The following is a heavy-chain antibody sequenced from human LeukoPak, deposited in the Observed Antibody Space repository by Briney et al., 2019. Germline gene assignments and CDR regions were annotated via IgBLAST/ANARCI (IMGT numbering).Heavy chain of an antibody. V-gene: IGHV3-7*01. CDR1: GFTFSSYW. D-gene: IGHD3-22*01. CDR3: ARNPRVVVVSHFDY. CDR2: IKQDGSEK. Sequence: GGSLRLSCAASGFTFSSYWMSWVRQAPGKGLEWVANIKQDGSEKYYVDSVKGRFTISRDNTKNSLYLQMNSLRAEDTAVYYCARNPRVVVVSHFDYWGQGTLVTVSS. J-gene: IGHJ4*02.